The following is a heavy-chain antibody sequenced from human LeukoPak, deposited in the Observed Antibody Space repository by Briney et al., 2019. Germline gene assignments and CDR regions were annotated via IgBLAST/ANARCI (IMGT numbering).Heavy chain of an antibody. D-gene: IGHD1-26*01. V-gene: IGHV3-30*18. CDR1: GFTFTSFG. J-gene: IGHJ4*02. Sequence: PGRSLRLSCAASGFTFTSFGMHWVRQAQGKGLEWVAVISSDGSEEYYADSVKGRFTISRDNSKNTLYLQMNSLRVEDTAVYYCAKDKGREGDYWGQGNLVTVSS. CDR3: AKDKGREGDY. CDR2: ISSDGSEE.